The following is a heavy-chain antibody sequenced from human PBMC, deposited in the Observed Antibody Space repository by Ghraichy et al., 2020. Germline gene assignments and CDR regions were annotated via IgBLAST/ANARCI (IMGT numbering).Heavy chain of an antibody. CDR2: IYYSGST. D-gene: IGHD4-17*01. CDR1: GGSISSGGYY. J-gene: IGHJ6*02. V-gene: IGHV4-31*03. Sequence: SETLSLTCTVSGGSISSGGYYWSWIRQHPGKGLEWIGYIYYSGSTYYNPSLKSRVTISVDTSKNQFSLKLSSVTAADTAVYYCARDPSDYAGYYYGMDVWGQGTTVTVSS. CDR3: ARDPSDYAGYYYGMDV.